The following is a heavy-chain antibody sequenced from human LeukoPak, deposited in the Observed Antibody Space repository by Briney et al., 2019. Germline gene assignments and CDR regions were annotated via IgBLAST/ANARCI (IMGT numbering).Heavy chain of an antibody. CDR2: ISGSGGST. V-gene: IGHV3-23*01. J-gene: IGHJ4*02. Sequence: LTGGSLRLSCAASGFTFSSYGMSWVRQAPGKGLEWVSAISGSGGSTYYADSVKGRFTISRDNSKNTLYLQMNSLRAEDTAVYYCAKADNRAWIGYYFDYWGQGTLVTVSS. CDR3: AKADNRAWIGYYFDY. CDR1: GFTFSSYG. D-gene: IGHD2-2*03.